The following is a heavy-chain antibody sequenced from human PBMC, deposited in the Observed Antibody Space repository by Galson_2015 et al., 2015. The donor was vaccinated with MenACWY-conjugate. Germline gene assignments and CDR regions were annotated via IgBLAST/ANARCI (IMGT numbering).Heavy chain of an antibody. CDR3: AREDLAWAFGLDY. V-gene: IGHV3-21*01. Sequence: SLRLSCATSGLTFSNVWMSWVRQAPGKGLEWVSSITSGSDYIYYADSVKGRFTVSRDNAENSLYLQMNSLRPEDTAVYYCAREDLAWAFGLDYWGQGTLVTVSS. J-gene: IGHJ4*02. CDR1: GLTFSNVW. CDR2: ITSGSDYI. D-gene: IGHD2/OR15-2a*01.